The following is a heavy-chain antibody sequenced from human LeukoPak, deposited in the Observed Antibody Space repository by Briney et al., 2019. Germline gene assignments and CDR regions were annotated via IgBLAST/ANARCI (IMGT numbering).Heavy chain of an antibody. V-gene: IGHV5-51*01. CDR1: GYSFTSYW. CDR3: ARSGGNLGYYYGMDV. Sequence: GESLKISCKGSGYSFTSYWIGWVRQMPGKGLEWMGIIYPGDSDTRYSPSFQGQVTISADKSISTAYLQWSSLKASDTAMYYCARSGGNLGYYYGMDVWGQGTTVTVSS. CDR2: IYPGDSDT. J-gene: IGHJ6*02. D-gene: IGHD4-23*01.